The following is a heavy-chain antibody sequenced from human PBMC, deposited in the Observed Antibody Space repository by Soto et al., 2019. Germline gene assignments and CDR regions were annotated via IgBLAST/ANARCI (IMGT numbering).Heavy chain of an antibody. D-gene: IGHD6-13*01. Sequence: SETLSLTCTVSGGSISSYYWSWIRQPPGKGLEWIGYIYYSGSTNYNPSLKSRVTISVDTSKNQFSLKLSSVTAADTAVYYCARSYSSTLENWFDPWGQGTLVTVS. J-gene: IGHJ5*02. CDR2: IYYSGST. V-gene: IGHV4-59*01. CDR1: GGSISSYY. CDR3: ARSYSSTLENWFDP.